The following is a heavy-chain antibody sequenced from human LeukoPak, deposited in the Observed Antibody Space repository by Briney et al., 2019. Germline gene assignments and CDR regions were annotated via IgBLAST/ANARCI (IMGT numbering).Heavy chain of an antibody. CDR2: ISSSSSYI. V-gene: IGHV3-21*01. CDR1: GFTFSTYA. D-gene: IGHD5-18*01. J-gene: IGHJ4*02. CDR3: ARDLKRGYSYGYADY. Sequence: PGGSLRLSCAASGFTFSTYAMSWVRQAPGKGLEWVSSISSSSSYIYYADSVKGRFTISRDNAKNSLYLQMNSLRAEDTAVYYCARDLKRGYSYGYADYWGQGTLVTVSS.